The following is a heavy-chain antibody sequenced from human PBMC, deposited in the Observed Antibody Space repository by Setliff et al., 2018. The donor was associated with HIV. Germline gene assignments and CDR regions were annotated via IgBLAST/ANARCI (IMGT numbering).Heavy chain of an antibody. CDR2: INPSGGST. CDR1: GYTFTSYY. CDR3: ARTGGLTYYDYVWGSYRYTCDY. Sequence: GASVKVSCKASGYTFTSYYIHWVRQAPGQGLEWMGRINPSGGSTSYAQKFQGRVTMTTDTSTSTAYMELRSLRSDDTAVYYCARTGGLTYYDYVWGSYRYTCDYWGQGTLVTVSS. V-gene: IGHV1-46*01. D-gene: IGHD3-16*02. J-gene: IGHJ4*02.